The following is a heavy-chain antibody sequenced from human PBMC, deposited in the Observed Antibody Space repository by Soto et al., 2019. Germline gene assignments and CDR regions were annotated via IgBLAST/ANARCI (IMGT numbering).Heavy chain of an antibody. J-gene: IGHJ6*02. CDR1: GGTFSSYA. V-gene: IGHV1-69*01. CDR2: VIPIFGAA. Sequence: QVQLVQSGAEVKKPGSSVEVSCKASGGTFSSYAISWVRQAPGQGREWMGGVIPIFGAANYAQKFQGRVTITADESTSTGYMEMSSLRSEDTAVYYCVNAPTAYYYYGMDVWGQGTTVTVSS. CDR3: VNAPTAYYYYGMDV.